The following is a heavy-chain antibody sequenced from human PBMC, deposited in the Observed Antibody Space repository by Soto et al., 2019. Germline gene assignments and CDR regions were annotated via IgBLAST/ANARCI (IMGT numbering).Heavy chain of an antibody. CDR3: VRDREYYYDSSGYRSGAFDI. Sequence: SETLSLTCTVSGGSISSYYWSWIRQPPGKGLEWIGYISYSGSTNYNPFLKSRVTISVYTSKNQFSLKLSSVTAAGTAVYYCVRDREYYYDSSGYRSGAFDIWGQGTMVTVSS. J-gene: IGHJ3*02. V-gene: IGHV4-59*12. D-gene: IGHD3-22*01. CDR2: ISYSGST. CDR1: GGSISSYY.